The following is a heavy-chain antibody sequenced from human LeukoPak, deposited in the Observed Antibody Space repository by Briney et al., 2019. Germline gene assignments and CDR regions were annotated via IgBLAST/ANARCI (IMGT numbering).Heavy chain of an antibody. J-gene: IGHJ4*02. CDR2: ISSSSSYI. V-gene: IGHV3-21*01. D-gene: IGHD3-10*01. CDR1: GFTFSSYS. CDR3: ARDLGGITMVRGVMFDY. Sequence: PGGSLRLSCAASGFTFSSYSMNSVRQAPGKGLEWVSSISSSSSYIYYADSVKGRFTISRDNAKNSLYLQMNSLRAEDTAVYYCARDLGGITMVRGVMFDYWGQGTLVTVSS.